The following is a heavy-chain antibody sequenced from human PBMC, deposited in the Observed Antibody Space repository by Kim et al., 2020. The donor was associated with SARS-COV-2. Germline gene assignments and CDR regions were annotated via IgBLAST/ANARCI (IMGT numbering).Heavy chain of an antibody. D-gene: IGHD1-26*01. CDR1: GFTFSNAW. Sequence: GGSLRLSCAASGFTFSNAWMSWVRQAPGKGLEWVGRIKSKTDGGTTDYAARVQVTFTISRDDSKNTLYLQMNSLKTADKAVYYCTTDMIGELPVYGGDYYLGMDGWGQRSTVTVSS. CDR2: IKSKTDGGTT. CDR3: TTDMIGELPVYGGDYYLGMDG. V-gene: IGHV3-15*01. J-gene: IGHJ6*02.